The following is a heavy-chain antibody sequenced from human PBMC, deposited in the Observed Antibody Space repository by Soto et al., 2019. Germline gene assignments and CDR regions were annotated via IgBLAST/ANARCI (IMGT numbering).Heavy chain of an antibody. J-gene: IGHJ4*02. V-gene: IGHV3-13*04. D-gene: IGHD2-15*01. CDR1: GFTFSKFD. CDR3: ARGQEVGAHFFDS. CDR2: IGISGDT. Sequence: VGSLRLSCEASGFTFSKFDMHWVRQPTGKGLEWVSTIGISGDTYYAVSVKGRFTISRDNANNSLSLQMNSLRAGDTALYFCARGQEVGAHFFDSWGQGTQVTVSS.